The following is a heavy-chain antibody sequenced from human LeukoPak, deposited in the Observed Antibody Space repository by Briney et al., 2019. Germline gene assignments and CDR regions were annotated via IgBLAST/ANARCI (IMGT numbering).Heavy chain of an antibody. V-gene: IGHV3-23*01. J-gene: IGHJ5*02. CDR2: ISGSDGSA. CDR3: AKQATASCYASLDH. D-gene: IGHD2-2*01. CDR1: GFTFSGYA. Sequence: TGGSLRLSCAASGFTFSGYAMSWVRQAPGKGLEWVSAISGSDGSAYYVNSVKGRFTISRDNSKNTLNLLMNSLRADDTAVYYCAKQATASCYASLDHWGQGTLVTVSS.